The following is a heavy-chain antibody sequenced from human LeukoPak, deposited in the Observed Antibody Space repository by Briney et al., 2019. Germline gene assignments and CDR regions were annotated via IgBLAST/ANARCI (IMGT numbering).Heavy chain of an antibody. V-gene: IGHV3-66*02. CDR1: GFTVSSNY. J-gene: IGHJ4*02. CDR2: IYSGGST. CDR3: ARGYYYYHSSGQPFDY. Sequence: GGSLRLSCAASGFTVSSNYMSWVRQAPGKGLEWVSVIYSGGSTYYADSVKGRFTISRDNSKNTLYLQMNSLRAEDTAVYYCARGYYYYHSSGQPFDYWGQGTLVTVSS. D-gene: IGHD3-22*01.